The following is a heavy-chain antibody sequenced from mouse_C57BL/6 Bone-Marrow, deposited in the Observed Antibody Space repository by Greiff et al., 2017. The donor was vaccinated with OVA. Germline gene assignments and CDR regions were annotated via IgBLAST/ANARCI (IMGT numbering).Heavy chain of an antibody. J-gene: IGHJ4*01. V-gene: IGHV1-81*01. Sequence: QVQLKQSGAELARPGASVKLSCKASGYTFTSYGISWVKQRTGQGLEWIGEIYPRSGNTYYNEKFKGKATLTADKSSSTAYMELRSLTSEDSAVYFCVRPYTYAMDYWGQGTSVTVSS. CDR3: VRPYTYAMDY. CDR2: IYPRSGNT. D-gene: IGHD2-10*01. CDR1: GYTFTSYG.